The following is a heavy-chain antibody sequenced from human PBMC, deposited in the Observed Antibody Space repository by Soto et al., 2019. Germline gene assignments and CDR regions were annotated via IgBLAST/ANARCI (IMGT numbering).Heavy chain of an antibody. V-gene: IGHV4-31*01. Sequence: QVQLQESGPGLVKPSQTLSLTCTVSGGSISSGGYYWSWIRQHPGKGLEWIGYIYYSGSTYYNPSLKPPGTMTVHTSKPQFSLKLRSVTAADTAVYYCARDTTDMAPGLINGMDVWGQGTTVSVSS. CDR1: GGSISSGGYY. D-gene: IGHD5-18*01. J-gene: IGHJ6*02. CDR3: ARDTTDMAPGLINGMDV. CDR2: IYYSGST.